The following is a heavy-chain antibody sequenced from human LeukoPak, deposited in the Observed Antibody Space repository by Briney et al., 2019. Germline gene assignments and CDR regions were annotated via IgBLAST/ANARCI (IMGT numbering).Heavy chain of an antibody. Sequence: SETLSLTCTVSGGFISNYYWSWIRQPPGKGLEWIGYIYYSGSTDYNPSLKSRVTISVDTSKNQISLKLNSVTAADTAVYYCARGQVDTHFDYWGPGTLVTVSS. V-gene: IGHV4-59*01. CDR1: GGFISNYY. D-gene: IGHD2-2*02. J-gene: IGHJ4*02. CDR2: IYYSGST. CDR3: ARGQVDTHFDY.